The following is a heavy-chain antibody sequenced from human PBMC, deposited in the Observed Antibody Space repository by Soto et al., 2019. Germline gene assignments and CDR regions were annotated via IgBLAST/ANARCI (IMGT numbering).Heavy chain of an antibody. Sequence: SETLSLTCAVCGGSFSGYYWSWIRQPPGKGLEWIGYIYYSGSTYYNPSLKSRVTISVDTSKNQFSLKLSSVTAADTAVYYCARDQHYGDYEIYFDIWGQGTMVTVSS. CDR3: ARDQHYGDYEIYFDI. D-gene: IGHD4-17*01. CDR1: GGSFSGYY. CDR2: IYYSGST. V-gene: IGHV4-31*11. J-gene: IGHJ3*02.